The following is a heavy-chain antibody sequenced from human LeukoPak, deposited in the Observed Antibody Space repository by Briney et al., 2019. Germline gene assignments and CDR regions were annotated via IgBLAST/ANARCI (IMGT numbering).Heavy chain of an antibody. CDR3: ARGNHLHWYFDL. CDR2: IYYSGST. J-gene: IGHJ2*01. V-gene: IGHV4-59*01. CDR1: GASISSYY. Sequence: SETLSLTCTVSGASISSYYWSWIRQPPGKGLEWIGYIYYSGSTNYNPSLKSRVTISVDTSKNQFSLKLSSVTAADTAVYYCARGNHLHWYFDLWGRGTLVTVSS. D-gene: IGHD1-14*01.